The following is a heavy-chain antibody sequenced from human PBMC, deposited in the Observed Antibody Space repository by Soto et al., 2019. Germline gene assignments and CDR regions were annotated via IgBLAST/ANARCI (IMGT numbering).Heavy chain of an antibody. CDR1: GVTFSSYA. J-gene: IGHJ3*02. Sequence: GGSLRLSCAASGVTFSSYAMSWVRQAPGKGLEWVSAISGSGGSTYYADSVKGRFTISRDNSKNTLYLQMNSLRAEDTAVYYCAKGRKPGGGAFDIWGQGTMVTVPS. CDR3: AKGRKPGGGAFDI. D-gene: IGHD3-10*01. V-gene: IGHV3-23*01. CDR2: ISGSGGST.